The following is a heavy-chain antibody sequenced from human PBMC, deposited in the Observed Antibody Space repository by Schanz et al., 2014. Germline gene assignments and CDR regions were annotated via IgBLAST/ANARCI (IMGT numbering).Heavy chain of an antibody. D-gene: IGHD1-1*01. CDR3: ARDRWDWNNAFDI. Sequence: EVQLVESGGGLIHPGGSLRLSCAVSGFTVNTNYMTWVRQAPGKGLECVSILYIRSTYYADSVKGRFTISRDNSKNTLYLQMNSLRAEDTAVYYCARDRWDWNNAFDIWGQGTMVTVSS. CDR1: GFTVNTNY. CDR2: LYIRST. J-gene: IGHJ3*02. V-gene: IGHV3-53*01.